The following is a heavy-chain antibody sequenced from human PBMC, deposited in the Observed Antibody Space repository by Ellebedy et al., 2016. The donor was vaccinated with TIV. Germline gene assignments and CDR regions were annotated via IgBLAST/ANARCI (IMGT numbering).Heavy chain of an antibody. V-gene: IGHV3-23*01. CDR1: GFTLSNHA. Sequence: GESLKISCAASGFTLSNHAMSWVRQAPGQGLEWVSAISGSGDGTRYADSVKGRFTVSRDNSRNTLYLQMTSLRAEDTAVYYCAKVHQGGGGPYGDYRIYFDSWGQGTLVTVSS. CDR2: ISGSGDGT. D-gene: IGHD4-17*01. J-gene: IGHJ4*02. CDR3: AKVHQGGGGPYGDYRIYFDS.